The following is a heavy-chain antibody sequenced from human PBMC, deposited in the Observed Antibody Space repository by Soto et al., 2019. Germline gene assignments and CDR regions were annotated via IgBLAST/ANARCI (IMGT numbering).Heavy chain of an antibody. V-gene: IGHV1-18*01. CDR1: GYTFTSYG. D-gene: IGHD6-13*01. Sequence: GASVKVSCKASGYTFTSYGISWVRQAPGQGLEWMGWISPYNGNTNYAQKLQGRVTMTTDTSTSTAYMELSSLRSEDTAVYYCARDSPAGSWYSLVPKLARNDYYYCYMAVWGKGTTVTVSS. CDR2: ISPYNGNT. J-gene: IGHJ6*03. CDR3: ARDSPAGSWYSLVPKLARNDYYYCYMAV.